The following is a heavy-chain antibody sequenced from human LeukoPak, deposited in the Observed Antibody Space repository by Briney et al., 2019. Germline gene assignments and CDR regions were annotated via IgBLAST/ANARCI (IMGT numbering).Heavy chain of an antibody. V-gene: IGHV3-48*03. J-gene: IGHJ4*02. Sequence: GGSLRLSCAASGFTFSTYEMNWVRQAPGKGLEWVSYISSSGTTIYYADSVKGRFTISRDNAKNSLYLQMNSLRAEDKAVYYCAKDLSSGWYPYYFDFWGRGTLVTVSS. CDR3: AKDLSSGWYPYYFDF. D-gene: IGHD6-19*01. CDR1: GFTFSTYE. CDR2: ISSSGTTI.